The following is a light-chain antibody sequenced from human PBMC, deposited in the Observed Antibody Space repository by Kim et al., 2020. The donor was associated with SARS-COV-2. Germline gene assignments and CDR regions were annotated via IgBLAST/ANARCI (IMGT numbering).Light chain of an antibody. CDR3: QQFGDSPQT. J-gene: IGKJ1*01. CDR1: RSVGSDF. V-gene: IGKV3-20*01. CDR2: GAS. Sequence: SPGESATLFCRASRSVGSDFFAGYQQKPGQAPRLLINGASTRVTGVPDRFSGSGSGTDFTLTISRLESEDFAMYYCQQFGDSPQTFGQGTKVDIK.